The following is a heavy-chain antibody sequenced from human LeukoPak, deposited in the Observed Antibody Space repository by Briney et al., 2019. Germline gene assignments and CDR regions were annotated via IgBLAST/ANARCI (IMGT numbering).Heavy chain of an antibody. CDR3: ARTRDGNSRYFDY. J-gene: IGHJ4*02. Sequence: SETLSLTCTVSGDSVSSGRYYWSSIRQPPGKGLEWIGYIYYSGSTSYNPSLQSRVTISLDTSKNQFSLKLSSVTAADTAVYYCARTRDGNSRYFDYWGQGTLVTVSS. CDR1: GDSVSSGRYY. V-gene: IGHV4-61*01. D-gene: IGHD5-24*01. CDR2: IYYSGST.